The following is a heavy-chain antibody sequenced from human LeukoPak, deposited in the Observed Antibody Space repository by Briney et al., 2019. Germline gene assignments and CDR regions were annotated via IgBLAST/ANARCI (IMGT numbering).Heavy chain of an antibody. CDR3: ARAPPNYYDSSGYFTDAFDI. Sequence: GGSLRLSCAASGFTFSSYSMNWVRQAPGKGLEWVSSISSSSSYIYYADSVKGRFTISRDNAKNSLYLQMNSLRAEDTAVYYCARAPPNYYDSSGYFTDAFDIWGQGTMVTVSS. CDR1: GFTFSSYS. V-gene: IGHV3-21*01. J-gene: IGHJ3*02. D-gene: IGHD3-22*01. CDR2: ISSSSSYI.